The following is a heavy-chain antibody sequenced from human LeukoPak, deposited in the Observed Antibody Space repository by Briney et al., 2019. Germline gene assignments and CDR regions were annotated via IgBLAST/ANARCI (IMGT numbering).Heavy chain of an antibody. CDR1: GFTFSSYG. Sequence: GGSLRLSCAASGFTFSSYGMHWVRQAPGKGLEWVAFIRYDGSNKYYADSVKGRLTISRDNSKNTLYLQMNSLRAEDTAVYYCAKDGPVAGDGAFDYWGQGTLVTVSS. V-gene: IGHV3-30*02. CDR3: AKDGPVAGDGAFDY. D-gene: IGHD6-19*01. J-gene: IGHJ4*02. CDR2: IRYDGSNK.